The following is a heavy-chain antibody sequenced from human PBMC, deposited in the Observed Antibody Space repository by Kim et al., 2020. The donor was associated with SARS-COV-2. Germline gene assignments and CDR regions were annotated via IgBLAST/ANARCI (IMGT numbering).Heavy chain of an antibody. Sequence: GGSMRLSCAASGFTFSSYGMHWVRQAPGKGLEWVAVISYDGSNKYYADSVKGRFTISRDNSKNTLYLQMNSLRAEDTAVYYCAKEAVVVVAAVYYYGMDV. CDR2: ISYDGSNK. J-gene: IGHJ6*01. V-gene: IGHV3-30*18. CDR1: GFTFSSYG. D-gene: IGHD2-15*01. CDR3: AKEAVVVVAAVYYYGMDV.